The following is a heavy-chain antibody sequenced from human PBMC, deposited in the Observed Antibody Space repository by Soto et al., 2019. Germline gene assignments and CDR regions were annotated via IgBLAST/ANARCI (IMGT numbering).Heavy chain of an antibody. J-gene: IGHJ4*02. D-gene: IGHD4-17*01. CDR2: IYYSGST. Sequence: SETLCLTCTVSGGSISSGGYYWSWIRQHPGKGLEWIGYIYYSGSTYYNPSLKSRVTISVDTSKNQFSLKLSSVTAADTAVYYCARCVFADYPVFDYWGQGTLVTVSS. V-gene: IGHV4-31*03. CDR1: GGSISSGGYY. CDR3: ARCVFADYPVFDY.